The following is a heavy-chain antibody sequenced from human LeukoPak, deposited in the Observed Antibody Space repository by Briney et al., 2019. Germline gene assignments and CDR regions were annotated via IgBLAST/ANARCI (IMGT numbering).Heavy chain of an antibody. CDR1: GFTFSNYW. CDR2: INSDGSRT. CDR3: ARQPDY. D-gene: IGHD1-14*01. Sequence: PGGPLRLSCAASGFTFSNYWMHWVRQAPGKGLVWVSHINSDGSRTNYAASVKGRFTISRDNAKNTLYLQMNSLRAEDTAVYYCARQPDYWGQGTLVTVSS. J-gene: IGHJ4*02. V-gene: IGHV3-74*01.